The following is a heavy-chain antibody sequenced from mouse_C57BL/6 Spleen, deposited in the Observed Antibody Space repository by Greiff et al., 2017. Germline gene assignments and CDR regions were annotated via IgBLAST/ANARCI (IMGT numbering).Heavy chain of an antibody. CDR3: ARHLISFDY. D-gene: IGHD2-4*01. CDR2: ISSGGSYT. V-gene: IGHV5-6*01. Sequence: EVKLVESGGDLVKPGGSLKLSCAASGFTFSSYGMSWVRQTPDKRLEWVATISSGGSYTYYPDSVKGRFTISRDNAKNTLYLQMSSLKSEDTAMYYCARHLISFDYWGQGTTLTVSS. J-gene: IGHJ2*01. CDR1: GFTFSSYG.